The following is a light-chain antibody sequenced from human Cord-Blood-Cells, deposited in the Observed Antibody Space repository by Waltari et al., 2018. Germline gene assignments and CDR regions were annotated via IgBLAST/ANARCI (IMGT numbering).Light chain of an antibody. V-gene: IGKV3-11*01. CDR2: DAS. J-gene: IGKJ4*01. CDR3: QQRSNWPLT. CDR1: QSVSSY. Sequence: EIVLTQSPAPLSLSPGERATLPCRASQSVSSYLAWYHQKPGQAPRLLIYDASNRATGIPARFSGSGSGTDFTLTISSLEPEDFAVYYCQQRSNWPLTFGGGTKVEIK.